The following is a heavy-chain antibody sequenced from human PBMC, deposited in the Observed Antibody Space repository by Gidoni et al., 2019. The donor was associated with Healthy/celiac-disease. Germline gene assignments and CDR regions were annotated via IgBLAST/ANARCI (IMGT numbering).Heavy chain of an antibody. CDR2: IKSKTDGGTT. CDR3: TTEGRRYCSSTSCPSIFDY. CDR1: GFTFSNAW. V-gene: IGHV3-15*01. J-gene: IGHJ4*02. Sequence: EVQLVESGGGLVKPGGSLRLSCAASGFTFSNAWMSWVRQAPGKGLEWVGRIKSKTDGGTTDYAAPVKGRFTISRDDSKNTLYLQMNSLKTEDTAVYYCTTEGRRYCSSTSCPSIFDYWGQGTLVTVSS. D-gene: IGHD2-2*01.